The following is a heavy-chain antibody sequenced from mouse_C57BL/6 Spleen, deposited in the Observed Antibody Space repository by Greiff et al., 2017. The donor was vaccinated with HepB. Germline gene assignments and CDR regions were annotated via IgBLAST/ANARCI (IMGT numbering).Heavy chain of an antibody. CDR2: IRYDGSN. V-gene: IGHV3-6*01. D-gene: IGHD2-5*01. Sequence: EVQLQQSGPGLVKPSQSLSLTCSVTGYSITSGYYWNWIRQFPGNKLEWMGYIRYDGSNNYNPSHKNRISITRDTSKNQFFMKLNSVTTEDTAAYYCARAHSNAWFAYWGQGTLVTVSA. J-gene: IGHJ3*01. CDR3: ARAHSNAWFAY. CDR1: GYSITSGYY.